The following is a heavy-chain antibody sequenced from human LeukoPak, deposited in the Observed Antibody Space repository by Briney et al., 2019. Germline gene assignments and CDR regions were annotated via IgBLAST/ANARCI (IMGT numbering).Heavy chain of an antibody. Sequence: GGSLRLSCAASGFTFNSYDMYWVRQVIGKGLEWVSAIDKGPNTYYSDSVKGRFTISRDNVKNFLYLQMNSLRAEDTAIYYCVRERPTYGLDALDVRGHGTMVTVSS. V-gene: IGHV3-13*01. J-gene: IGHJ3*01. CDR3: VRERPTYGLDALDV. CDR2: IDKGPNT. D-gene: IGHD3-10*01. CDR1: GFTFNSYD.